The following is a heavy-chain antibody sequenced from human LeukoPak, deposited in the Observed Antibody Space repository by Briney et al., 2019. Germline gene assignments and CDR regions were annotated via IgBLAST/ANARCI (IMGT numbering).Heavy chain of an antibody. V-gene: IGHV3-21*01. D-gene: IGHD3-10*01. CDR2: ISSSSSYI. CDR3: ARDWRPRRGCFDY. CDR1: GFTFSSYS. Sequence: GGSLRLSCAASGFTFSSYSMNWVRQAPGKGLEWVSSISSSSSYIYYADSVKGRFTNSRDNAKNSLYLQMNRLRAEDTAVYYCARDWRPRRGCFDYWGQGTLVTVSS. J-gene: IGHJ4*02.